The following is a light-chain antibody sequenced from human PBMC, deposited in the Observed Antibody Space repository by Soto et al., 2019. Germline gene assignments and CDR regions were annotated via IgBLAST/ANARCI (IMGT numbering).Light chain of an antibody. Sequence: DIQMTQSPSTLSASVGDRVTITCRASQSINDWLAWYQQKPGKAPNLLIYKASSLQSGVPSRFSGSGSGTEFTLTIRSLQPDDFATFYCQQYFGYPWTFGQGTKVEFK. CDR2: KAS. J-gene: IGKJ1*01. CDR1: QSINDW. CDR3: QQYFGYPWT. V-gene: IGKV1-5*03.